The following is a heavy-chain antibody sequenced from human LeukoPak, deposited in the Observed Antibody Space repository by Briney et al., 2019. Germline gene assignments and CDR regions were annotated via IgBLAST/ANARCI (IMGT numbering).Heavy chain of an antibody. D-gene: IGHD3-22*01. CDR2: ISSSSTTI. CDR1: GFTFSSYS. J-gene: IGHJ1*01. CDR3: ARESEYYYYDASGYYPGYFHH. V-gene: IGHV3-48*02. Sequence: PGGSLRLSCAGSGFTFSSYSMNWVRQAPGKGLEWVPYISSSSTTIYYADSVKGRFTISRDNAENSLYLQMNSLRDEDTAVYYCARESEYYYYDASGYYPGYFHHWGQGTLVTVSS.